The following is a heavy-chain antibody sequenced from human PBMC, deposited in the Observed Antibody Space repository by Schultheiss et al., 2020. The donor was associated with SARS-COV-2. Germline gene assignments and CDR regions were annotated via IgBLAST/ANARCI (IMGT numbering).Heavy chain of an antibody. J-gene: IGHJ6*02. D-gene: IGHD4-17*01. V-gene: IGHV4-34*01. CDR2: INHSGST. CDR1: GGSFSDNY. CDR3: ASNYGDYYYYYGLDV. Sequence: SETLSLTCAVYGGSFSDNYWNWVRQSPGKGLEWIGEINHSGSTNYNPSLKSRVTISVDTSKNQFSLKLSSVTAADTAVYFCASNYGDYYYYYGLDVWGQGTTVTVSS.